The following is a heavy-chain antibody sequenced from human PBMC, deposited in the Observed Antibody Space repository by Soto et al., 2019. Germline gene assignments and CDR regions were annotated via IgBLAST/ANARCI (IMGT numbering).Heavy chain of an antibody. D-gene: IGHD6-19*01. Sequence: QITLKESGPTLVKPTQTLTLTCTFSGFSLTSSGMGVGWIRQPPGNALEWLALVYWNDDKRYRPSLKSRLTITRDTSGNRVVLPRTNMDPVDTATYYCAHRLDYFSSCWYGPKFDYWCQGTLVTVSS. CDR1: GFSLTSSGMG. J-gene: IGHJ4*02. V-gene: IGHV2-5*01. CDR3: AHRLDYFSSCWYGPKFDY. CDR2: VYWNDDK.